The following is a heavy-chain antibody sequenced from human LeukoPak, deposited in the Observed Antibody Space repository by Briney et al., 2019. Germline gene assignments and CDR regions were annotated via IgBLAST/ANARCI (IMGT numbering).Heavy chain of an antibody. J-gene: IGHJ3*02. Sequence: PSETLSLTCPVSGGSISSNSYYWGWIRQPPGKGLEWIGSIYYTGSTYYNPSLKSRITMSVDTSKNQFSLKLSSVTAADTAVYYCARERGYYGSGSYSGAFDIWGQGTMVTVSS. CDR3: ARERGYYGSGSYSGAFDI. V-gene: IGHV4-39*07. D-gene: IGHD3-10*01. CDR2: IYYTGST. CDR1: GGSISSNSYY.